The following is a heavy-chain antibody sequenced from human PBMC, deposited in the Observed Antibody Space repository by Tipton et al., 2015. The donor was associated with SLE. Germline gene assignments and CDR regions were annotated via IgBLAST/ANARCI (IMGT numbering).Heavy chain of an antibody. CDR2: IIHSGVT. V-gene: IGHV4-39*07. CDR1: GGSISSSSYY. Sequence: TLSLTCSVSGGSISSSSYYWGWIRQPLGKGLEWIAEIIHSGVTNYNPSLRSRVTISVDMSKNQVSLKLSSVTAADTAVYYCARRVGVLDAFDIWGQGTMVTVSS. CDR3: ARRVGVLDAFDI. J-gene: IGHJ3*02. D-gene: IGHD3-16*01.